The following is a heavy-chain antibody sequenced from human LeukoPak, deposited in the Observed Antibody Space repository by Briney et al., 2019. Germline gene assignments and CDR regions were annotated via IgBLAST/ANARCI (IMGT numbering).Heavy chain of an antibody. CDR3: AKNAETPPSGYYYYYYGMDV. D-gene: IGHD3-3*01. CDR2: ISGSAGST. Sequence: GGSLRLSCSASGFTFISYAMSWVRQAPRKGLEWVLAISGSAGSTYYADSVKGRFTISRDNSKNTLYLKMNSLRAEDTAVYYCAKNAETPPSGYYYYYYGMDVWGQGTTVTVSS. CDR1: GFTFISYA. V-gene: IGHV3-23*01. J-gene: IGHJ6*02.